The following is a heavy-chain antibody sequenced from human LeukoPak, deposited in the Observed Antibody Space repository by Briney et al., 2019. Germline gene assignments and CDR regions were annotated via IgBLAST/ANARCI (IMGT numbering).Heavy chain of an antibody. CDR3: AKEGYYDSSGAWYFDY. V-gene: IGHV3-30*18. CDR1: GFTFDDYA. J-gene: IGHJ4*02. Sequence: GGSLRLSCAASGFTFDDYAMHWVRQAPGKGLEWVAVISYDGSNKYYADSVKGRFTISRDNSKNTLYLQMNSLRAEDTAVYYCAKEGYYDSSGAWYFDYWGQGTLVTVSS. D-gene: IGHD3-22*01. CDR2: ISYDGSNK.